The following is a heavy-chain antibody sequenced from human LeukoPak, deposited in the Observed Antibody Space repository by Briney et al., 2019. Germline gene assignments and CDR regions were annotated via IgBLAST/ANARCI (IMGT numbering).Heavy chain of an antibody. J-gene: IGHJ4*02. D-gene: IGHD3-10*01. CDR1: GGTFSSFA. V-gene: IGHV1-69*01. CDR2: IIPIFGTA. Sequence: ASVKVSCKASGGTFSSFAISWVRQAPGQGLEWMGGIIPIFGTANYAQKFQGRVTITADESTSTAYMELSSLRSEDTAVYYCARDSFEHYYGSGSYGSFDYWGQGTLVTVSS. CDR3: ARDSFEHYYGSGSYGSFDY.